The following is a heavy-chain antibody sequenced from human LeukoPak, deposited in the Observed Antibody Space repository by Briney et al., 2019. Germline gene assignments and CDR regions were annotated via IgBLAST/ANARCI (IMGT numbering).Heavy chain of an antibody. V-gene: IGHV4-31*03. CDR1: GGSISSGGYY. J-gene: IGHJ5*02. Sequence: PSQTRSLTCTVSGGSISSGGYYWSWIRQHPGKGLEWIGYIYYSGSTYYNPSLKSRVTISVDTSKNQFSLKLSSVTAADTAVYYCARASAYCSGGSCYRNWFDPWGQGTLVTVSS. CDR2: IYYSGST. D-gene: IGHD2-15*01. CDR3: ARASAYCSGGSCYRNWFDP.